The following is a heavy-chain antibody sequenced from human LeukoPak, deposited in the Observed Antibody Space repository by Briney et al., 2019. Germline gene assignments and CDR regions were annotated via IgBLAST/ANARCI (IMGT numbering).Heavy chain of an antibody. CDR2: IKSKTDGGTT. D-gene: IGHD1-26*01. V-gene: IGHV3-15*01. J-gene: IGHJ4*02. CDR3: TTDLEVGAEPLSFDY. Sequence: GGSLRLSCAASGFTFSSYAMSWVRQAPGKGLEWVGRIKSKTDGGTTDYAAPVKGRFTISRDDSKNTLYLQMNSLKTEDTAVYYCTTDLEVGAEPLSFDYWGQGTLVTVSS. CDR1: GFTFSSYA.